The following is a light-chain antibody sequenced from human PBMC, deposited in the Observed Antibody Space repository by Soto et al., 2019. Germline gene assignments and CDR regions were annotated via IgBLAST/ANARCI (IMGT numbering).Light chain of an antibody. J-gene: IGKJ1*01. CDR1: QSVSSTS. CDR2: GAS. Sequence: EIVLTQSPGTLSFSPGERATLSCRASQSVSSTSFAWYQQKPGQAPRLLIYGASNRATGIPDRFSGSGSGTNFTLNISRLEAEDFAVYYCQKYDGSPPWTFGLGNKVEF. V-gene: IGKV3-20*01. CDR3: QKYDGSPPWT.